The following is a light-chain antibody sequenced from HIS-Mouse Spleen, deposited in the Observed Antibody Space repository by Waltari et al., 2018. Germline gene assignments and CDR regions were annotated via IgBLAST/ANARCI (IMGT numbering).Light chain of an antibody. CDR2: GAS. V-gene: IGKV3-20*01. Sequence: EIVLTQSPGTLSSSPGERATLPCRASQSVSSSYLAWYQQKPGQAPRLLIYGASSRATGIPDRFSGSGSGTDFTLTISRLEPEDFAVYYCQQYGSSPYTFGQGTKLEIK. J-gene: IGKJ2*01. CDR3: QQYGSSPYT. CDR1: QSVSSSY.